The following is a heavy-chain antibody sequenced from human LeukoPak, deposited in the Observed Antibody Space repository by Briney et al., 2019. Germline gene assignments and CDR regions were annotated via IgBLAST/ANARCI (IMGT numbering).Heavy chain of an antibody. CDR3: AKEATPYCGADCYWDHSAYFDY. CDR1: GFTFSSYG. Sequence: GGSLRLSCAASGFTFSSYGMHWVRQAPGKGLEWVAVISYDGSNKYYADSVKGRFTISRDNSKNTLYLQMNSLRAEDTAVYYCAKEATPYCGADCYWDHSAYFDYWGQGTLVTVSS. D-gene: IGHD2-21*02. J-gene: IGHJ4*02. V-gene: IGHV3-30*18. CDR2: ISYDGSNK.